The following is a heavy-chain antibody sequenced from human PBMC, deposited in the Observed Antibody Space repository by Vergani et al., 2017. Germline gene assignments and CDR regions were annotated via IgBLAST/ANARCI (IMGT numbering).Heavy chain of an antibody. D-gene: IGHD3-10*01. CDR1: GGSISSSNW. V-gene: IGHV4-4*02. CDR2: IYHSGST. Sequence: QVQLQVSGPGLVKPSGTLSLTCAVSGGSISSSNWWSWVRQPPGKGLEWIGEIYHSGSTNYNPSLKSRVTISVDKSKNQFSLKLSSVTAADTAVYYCARVLRGGSGSYYFDYWGQGPLVTVSS. J-gene: IGHJ4*02. CDR3: ARVLRGGSGSYYFDY.